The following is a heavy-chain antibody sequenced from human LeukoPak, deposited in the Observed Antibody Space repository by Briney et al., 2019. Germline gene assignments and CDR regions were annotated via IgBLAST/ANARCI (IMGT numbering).Heavy chain of an antibody. D-gene: IGHD2-15*01. Sequence: SETLSLTCTVSGGSISSYYWSWIRQPPGKGREGIGYIYYRGSTNYTPSLKSRVTISVDTSKNQFSLKLSSVTAADTAVYYCAKDIGGYCSGGSCYWDYWGQGTLVTVSS. CDR1: GGSISSYY. J-gene: IGHJ4*02. CDR3: AKDIGGYCSGGSCYWDY. V-gene: IGHV4-59*01. CDR2: IYYRGST.